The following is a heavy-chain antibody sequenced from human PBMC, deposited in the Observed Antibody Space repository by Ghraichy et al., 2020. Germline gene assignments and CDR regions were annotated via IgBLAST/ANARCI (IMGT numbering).Heavy chain of an antibody. J-gene: IGHJ5*02. V-gene: IGHV1-24*01. D-gene: IGHD2-15*01. CDR2: FDPEDGET. CDR1: GYTLTELS. Sequence: ASVKVSCKVSGYTLTELSMHWVRQAPGKGLEWMGGFDPEDGETIYAQKFQGRVTMTEDTSTDTAYMELSSLRSEDTAVYYCATGRICGTPFYGSGGSCSYNWFDPWGQGTLVTVSS. CDR3: ATGRICGTPFYGSGGSCSYNWFDP.